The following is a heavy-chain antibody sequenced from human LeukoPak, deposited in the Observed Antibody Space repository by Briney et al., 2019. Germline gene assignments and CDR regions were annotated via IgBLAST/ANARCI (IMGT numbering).Heavy chain of an antibody. Sequence: PGGSLRLSCAASGFTFSSYWMHWVRQAPGKGPVWVSRINTDGSATTYAASVKGRFTTSRDNAKNTLYLQMNSLRADDTAVYYCARGLASGSSGSWGQGTLVTVSS. CDR1: GFTFSSYW. V-gene: IGHV3-74*01. CDR3: ARGLASGSSGS. D-gene: IGHD1-26*01. J-gene: IGHJ4*02. CDR2: INTDGSAT.